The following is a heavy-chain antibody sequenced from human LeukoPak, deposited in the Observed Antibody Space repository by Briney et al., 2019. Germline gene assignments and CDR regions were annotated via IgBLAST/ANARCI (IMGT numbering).Heavy chain of an antibody. Sequence: SETLSLTCAVYGGSFSGYYWSWIRQPPGKGLEWIGNSYYSGSTNYNPSLKSRVTISVDTSKNQFSLKLSSVNAADTAVYYCARGDSSGWYYDYWGQGTLVTVSS. CDR3: ARGDSSGWYYDY. CDR1: GGSFSGYY. D-gene: IGHD6-19*01. CDR2: SYYSGST. V-gene: IGHV4-59*01. J-gene: IGHJ4*02.